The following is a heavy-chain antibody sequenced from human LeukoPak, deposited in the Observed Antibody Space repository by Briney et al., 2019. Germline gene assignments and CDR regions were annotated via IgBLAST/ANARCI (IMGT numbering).Heavy chain of an antibody. Sequence: GGSLRLSCAASGFTFSSYSMNWVRQAPGKGLEWVSSISISSNYIYYADSVKGRFTISRDNAKNSLYLQVKSLRAEDTAVYYCARGSRFGVVGRDAFDIWGQGTVVTVSS. CDR3: ARGSRFGVVGRDAFDI. J-gene: IGHJ3*02. D-gene: IGHD3-3*01. CDR1: GFTFSSYS. CDR2: ISISSNYI. V-gene: IGHV3-21*01.